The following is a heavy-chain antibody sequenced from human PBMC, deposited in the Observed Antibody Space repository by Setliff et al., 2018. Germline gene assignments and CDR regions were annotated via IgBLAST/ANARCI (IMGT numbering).Heavy chain of an antibody. V-gene: IGHV4-38-2*02. J-gene: IGHJ3*02. CDR3: ARVFYYDILTYAFDI. Sequence: PSETLSLTCTVSGYSISSGYYWGWIRQPPGKGLEWIGNMYHSGSVYYNPSLKSRVTISVDTSKNQFSLKLSSVTAADTAVYYCARVFYYDILTYAFDIWGQGTMVTVSS. CDR2: MYHSGSV. CDR1: GYSISSGYY. D-gene: IGHD3-9*01.